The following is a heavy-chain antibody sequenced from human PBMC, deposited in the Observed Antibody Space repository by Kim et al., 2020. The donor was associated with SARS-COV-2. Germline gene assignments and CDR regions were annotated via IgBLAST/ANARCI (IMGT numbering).Heavy chain of an antibody. V-gene: IGHV4-31*02. CDR3: ARSTTVINNWFDP. J-gene: IGHJ5*02. Sequence: YNPSLKSRVTISVDTSKTQFSLKLGAVTAADTAVYYCARSTTVINNWFDPWGQGTLVTVSS. D-gene: IGHD4-17*01.